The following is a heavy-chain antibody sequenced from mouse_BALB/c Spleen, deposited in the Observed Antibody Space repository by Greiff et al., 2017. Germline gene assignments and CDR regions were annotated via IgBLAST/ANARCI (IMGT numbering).Heavy chain of an antibody. V-gene: IGHV2-9*02. CDR1: GFSLTSYG. CDR2: IWAGGST. Sequence: VQRVESGPGLVAPSQSLSITCTVSGFSLTSYGVHWVRQPPGKGLEWLGVIWAGGSTNYNSALMSRLSISKDNSKSQVFLKMNSLQTDDTAMYYCARDHYRYDVGGAMDYWGQGTSVTVAS. J-gene: IGHJ4*01. CDR3: ARDHYRYDVGGAMDY. D-gene: IGHD2-14*01.